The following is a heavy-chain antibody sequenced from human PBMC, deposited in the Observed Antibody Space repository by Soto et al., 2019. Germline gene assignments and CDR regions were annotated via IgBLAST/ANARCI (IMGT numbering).Heavy chain of an antibody. CDR1: GLTFSTYA. CDR3: AKDRPNYYGSGGGYYKAGGDY. CDR2: ISGNGANT. D-gene: IGHD3-10*01. V-gene: IGHV3-23*01. J-gene: IGHJ4*02. Sequence: EVQLLGSGGGLVQPGGSLRLSCAASGLTFSTYAMSWVRQAPGKGLEWVSSISGNGANTYYTDSVKGRFIISRDNSKNTLFLQMKGLSAEDTALYYCAKDRPNYYGSGGGYYKAGGDYWGQGTLVTVSS.